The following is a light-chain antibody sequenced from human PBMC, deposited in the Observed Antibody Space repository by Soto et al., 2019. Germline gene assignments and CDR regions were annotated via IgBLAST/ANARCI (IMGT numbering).Light chain of an antibody. V-gene: IGKV3-11*01. CDR1: QSVSSY. J-gene: IGKJ1*01. Sequence: EIVLTQSPATLYLSPGERATLSCRASQSVSSYLDWYQQKPGQAPRLLIYDASNRATGIPARFSGSGSGTEFTLTISRLEPEDFTVYYCHHYETFGQGTKVDIK. CDR3: HHYET. CDR2: DAS.